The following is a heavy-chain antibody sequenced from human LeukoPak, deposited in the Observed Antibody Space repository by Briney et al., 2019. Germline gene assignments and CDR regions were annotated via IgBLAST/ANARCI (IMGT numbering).Heavy chain of an antibody. CDR2: IYYSGDT. D-gene: IGHD5-18*01. V-gene: IGHV4-59*01. CDR1: GGSISSDY. CDR3: ARSGYSYGLVDY. Sequence: SETLSLTCTVSGGSISSDYWSWIQQPPGKGLEWIGYIYYSGDTNYNPSLKSRVTTSVDTSKNQFSLKLSSVTAADTAVYYCARSGYSYGLVDYWGQGTLVTVSS. J-gene: IGHJ4*02.